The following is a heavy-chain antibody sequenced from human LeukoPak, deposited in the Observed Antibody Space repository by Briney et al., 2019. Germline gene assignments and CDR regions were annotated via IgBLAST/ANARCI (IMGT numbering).Heavy chain of an antibody. CDR3: ATLSRYSSSWYYFDY. J-gene: IGHJ4*02. CDR1: GFAFSSYA. V-gene: IGHV3-23*01. Sequence: GGSLRLSCAAPGFAFSSYAMSWVRQAPGKGLEWVSAISGSGGSTYYADSVKGRFTISRDNSKNTLYLQMNSLRAEDTAVYYCATLSRYSSSWYYFDYWGQGTLVTVSS. CDR2: ISGSGGST. D-gene: IGHD6-13*01.